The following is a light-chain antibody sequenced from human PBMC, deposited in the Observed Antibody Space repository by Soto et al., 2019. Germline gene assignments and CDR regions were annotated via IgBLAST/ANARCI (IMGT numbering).Light chain of an antibody. J-gene: IGKJ5*01. V-gene: IGKV1-5*01. CDR3: LQHNSYPSIT. Sequence: DIQMTQSPSTLPASVGDRFTITCRASQSISNWLAWYQQKPGKAPKRLIYAASSLQSGVPSRFSGSGSGTEFTLTISSLQPEDFATYYCLQHNSYPSITFGQGTRLEI. CDR1: QSISNW. CDR2: AAS.